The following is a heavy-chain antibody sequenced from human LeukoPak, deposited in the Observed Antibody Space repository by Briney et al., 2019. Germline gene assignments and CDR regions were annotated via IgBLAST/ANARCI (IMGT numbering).Heavy chain of an antibody. CDR1: GFSLRTTGLG. Sequence: SGPTLVKSTQTLTPTCTFSGFSLRTTGLGVGWVRQPPGKALEWLAHTSWADNKLYSPSLRSRVTITKDTSKNQVVLTMTNMASVDTATYYCAHYGDYRFLYYFDHWGQGALVTVSS. CDR3: AHYGDYRFLYYFDH. CDR2: TSWADNK. J-gene: IGHJ4*02. V-gene: IGHV2-5*02. D-gene: IGHD4-17*01.